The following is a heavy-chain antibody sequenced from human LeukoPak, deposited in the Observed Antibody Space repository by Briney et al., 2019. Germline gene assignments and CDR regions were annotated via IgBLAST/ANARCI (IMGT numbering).Heavy chain of an antibody. V-gene: IGHV3-30*03. Sequence: GGSLRLSCAASGFSFSSYAIHWVRQAPGKGLEWVALISYDGSNKYYVDSVKGRFAISRDNSKNTLYLQMNSLRAEDTAVYYCARGTSVVWKPPFDPWGQGTLVTVSS. CDR3: ARGTSVVWKPPFDP. CDR2: ISYDGSNK. D-gene: IGHD4-23*01. J-gene: IGHJ5*02. CDR1: GFSFSSYA.